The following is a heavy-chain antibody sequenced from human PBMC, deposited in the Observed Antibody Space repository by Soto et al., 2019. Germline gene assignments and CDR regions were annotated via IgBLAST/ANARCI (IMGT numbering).Heavy chain of an antibody. D-gene: IGHD2-2*01. CDR3: AKAGYCSSTSCYGYYYYGLDV. Sequence: PWGSLRLSCGASGFTFYNYAIICVRHSPLKWLEWVSAISGIGDSTYYADSVKGRFTISRDNSKSTLYVQMNSLRAEDTAIYYCAKAGYCSSTSCYGYYYYGLDVWGQGTTVTVSS. V-gene: IGHV3-23*01. J-gene: IGHJ6*02. CDR2: ISGIGDST. CDR1: GFTFYNYA.